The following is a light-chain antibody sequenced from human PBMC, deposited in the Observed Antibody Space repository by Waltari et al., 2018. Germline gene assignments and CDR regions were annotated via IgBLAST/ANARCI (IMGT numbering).Light chain of an antibody. J-gene: IGKJ1*01. CDR3: QQYYSRRT. CDR1: QSLLYYSNDKNY. V-gene: IGKV4-1*01. CDR2: WAA. Sequence: DIVMTQSPESLAVSPGERATINCKSSQSLLYYSNDKNYLAWYQQKPGQPPKLLIYWAATRQSGVPDRFSGSGSGTDFTLTISSLQAEDVAVYYCQQYYSRRTFGQGTKVEIK.